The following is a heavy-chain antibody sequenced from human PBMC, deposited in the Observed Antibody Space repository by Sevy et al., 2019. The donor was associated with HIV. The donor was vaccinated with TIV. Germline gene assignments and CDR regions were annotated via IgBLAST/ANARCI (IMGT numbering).Heavy chain of an antibody. CDR1: GFTFTDYF. Sequence: GGSLRLSCAASGFTFTDYFMSWIRQAPGKGLEWVAFISRTTGVIFYADSVKGQFTISRDNSKNSLYLQLYSLTVEDTAVYYCARAKYSSPHYYYYGLDVWGQGTTVTVSS. J-gene: IGHJ6*02. D-gene: IGHD6-6*01. CDR2: ISRTTGVI. V-gene: IGHV3-11*04. CDR3: ARAKYSSPHYYYYGLDV.